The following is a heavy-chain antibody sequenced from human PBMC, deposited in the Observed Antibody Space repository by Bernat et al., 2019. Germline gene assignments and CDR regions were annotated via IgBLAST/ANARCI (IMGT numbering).Heavy chain of an antibody. D-gene: IGHD4-17*01. CDR1: GGSISSYY. CDR2: IYYSGST. J-gene: IGHJ4*02. CDR3: ARVYGDLLDY. V-gene: IGHV4-59*01. Sequence: QVQLQESGPGLVKPSETLSLTCTVPGGSISSYYWSWIRQPPGKGLEWIGYIYYSGSTNYNPSLKSRVTISVDTSKNQFSLKLGSVTAADTAVYYCARVYGDLLDYWGQGTLVTVSS.